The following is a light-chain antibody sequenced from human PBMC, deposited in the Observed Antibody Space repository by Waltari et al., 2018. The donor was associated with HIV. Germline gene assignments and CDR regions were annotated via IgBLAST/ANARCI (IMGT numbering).Light chain of an antibody. Sequence: DIVMTQSPDSLAVSLGERATINCKSSQSVLYNSNNKNYLAWYQQRPGQPPKLLIYWASTRESGVPDRFSGSGSGTHFTLTINSLQAEDVAVYYCQQYYSVPITFGQGTRLEIK. CDR1: QSVLYNSNNKNY. CDR2: WAS. V-gene: IGKV4-1*01. CDR3: QQYYSVPIT. J-gene: IGKJ5*01.